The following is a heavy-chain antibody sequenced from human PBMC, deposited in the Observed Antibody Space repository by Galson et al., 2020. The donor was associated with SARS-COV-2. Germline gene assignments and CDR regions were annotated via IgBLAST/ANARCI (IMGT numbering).Heavy chain of an antibody. J-gene: IGHJ5*02. CDR1: GLPLSTSGVG. D-gene: IGHD1-26*01. CDR2: IYWDDDK. CDR3: AHTLIRVEAGSWFDP. Sequence: KMSGPTLVKPTQPLTLTCTFSGLPLSTSGVGVGWIRQPPVKALEWLALIYWDDDKRYSPSLKSRLTITKDTSKNQVVLTRTNMDPVDTATYYCAHTLIRVEAGSWFDPWGKGTLVTVSS. V-gene: IGHV2-5*02.